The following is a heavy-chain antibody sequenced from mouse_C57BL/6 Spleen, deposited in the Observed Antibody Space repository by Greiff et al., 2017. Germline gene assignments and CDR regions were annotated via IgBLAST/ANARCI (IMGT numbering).Heavy chain of an antibody. J-gene: IGHJ2*01. CDR2: IYPGDGDT. V-gene: IGHV1-80*01. Sequence: QVQLKQSGAELVKPGASVKISCKASGYAFSSYWMNWVKQRPGKGLEWIGQIYPGDGDTNYNGKFKGKATLTADKSSSTAYMQLSSLTSEDSAVYFCARSAPAPYYFDYWGQGTTLTVSS. CDR3: ARSAPAPYYFDY. CDR1: GYAFSSYW.